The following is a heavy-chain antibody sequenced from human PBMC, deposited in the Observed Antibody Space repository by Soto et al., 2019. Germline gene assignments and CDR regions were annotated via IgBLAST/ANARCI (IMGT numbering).Heavy chain of an antibody. J-gene: IGHJ4*02. CDR3: AKRPAAIRALDY. Sequence: PGGSLRLSCAASGFTFNNYDMSWVRQAPGKGLEWVSTISGSGGSTYYTDFVKGRFTISRDNSKNTLYLQMNNLRADDTAVYFCAKRPAAIRALDYWGQGTLVTVSS. V-gene: IGHV3-23*01. D-gene: IGHD2-2*01. CDR1: GFTFNNYD. CDR2: ISGSGGST.